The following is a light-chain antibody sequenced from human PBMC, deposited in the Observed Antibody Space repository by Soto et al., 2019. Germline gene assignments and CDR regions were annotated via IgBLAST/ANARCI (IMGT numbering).Light chain of an antibody. CDR2: VAS. Sequence: DIQMTQSPSYLSASVGDRVTITCRASQGISNYLAWYQQKPGQVPKLLIYVASTLQSGVPSRFSGRGSGTDFSLSISSLQPEDVATYYCQNYNSAPITFGQGTRLEIK. J-gene: IGKJ5*01. CDR1: QGISNY. CDR3: QNYNSAPIT. V-gene: IGKV1-27*01.